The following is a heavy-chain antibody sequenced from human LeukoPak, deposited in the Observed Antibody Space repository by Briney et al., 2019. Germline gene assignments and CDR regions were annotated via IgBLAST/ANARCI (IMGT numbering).Heavy chain of an antibody. CDR2: ISGSGGST. D-gene: IGHD4-17*01. V-gene: IGHV3-23*01. CDR3: AKELYRDYGDYGGYFDY. Sequence: PGGSLRLSCAASGFTFSSYAMSWVRQAPGKGLEWVSAISGSGGSTYYADSVKGRFTISRDNSKNTLYLQMNSLRAEDTAVYYCAKELYRDYGDYGGYFDYWGQGTLVTVSS. J-gene: IGHJ4*02. CDR1: GFTFSSYA.